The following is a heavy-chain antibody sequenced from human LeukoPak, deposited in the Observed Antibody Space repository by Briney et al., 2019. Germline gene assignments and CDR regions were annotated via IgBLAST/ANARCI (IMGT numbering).Heavy chain of an antibody. V-gene: IGHV1-18*01. CDR1: GYTFTSYG. D-gene: IGHD3-22*01. CDR3: ASTYYYDSSGYYYVPDH. Sequence: GASVKVSCKASGYTFTSYGISWVRQAPGQGLEWMGWISAYNGNTNYAQKLQGRVTMTTDTSTSTAYMELSSLRSEDTAVYYCASTYYYDSSGYYYVPDHWGQGTLVTVSS. J-gene: IGHJ4*02. CDR2: ISAYNGNT.